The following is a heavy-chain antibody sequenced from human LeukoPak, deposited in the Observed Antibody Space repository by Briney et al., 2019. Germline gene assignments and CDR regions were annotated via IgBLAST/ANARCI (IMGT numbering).Heavy chain of an antibody. CDR2: INHSGST. D-gene: IGHD2-15*01. CDR1: GGSFSGYY. Sequence: PSETLSLTCAVYGGSFSGYYWSWIRQPPGTGLEWMGEINHSGSTNYNPSLKSRVTISVDTSKNQFSLKLSSVTAADTAVYYCARDSLHCNGGRCFHMRVFDYWGQGALVTVSS. CDR3: ARDSLHCNGGRCFHMRVFDY. J-gene: IGHJ4*02. V-gene: IGHV4-34*01.